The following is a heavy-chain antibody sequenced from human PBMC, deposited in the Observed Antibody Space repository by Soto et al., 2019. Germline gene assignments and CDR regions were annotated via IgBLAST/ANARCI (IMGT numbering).Heavy chain of an antibody. CDR2: TYYRSKWYN. Sequence: QSQTLSLTCAISGDSVSSNSAAWNWIRQSPSRGLEWLGRTYYRSKWYNDYAVSVKSRITINPDTSKNQFSLQLNSVTPEDTAVYYCARMSGYSSGWPNYYYYYMDVWGKGTTVTVSS. CDR3: ARMSGYSSGWPNYYYYYMDV. CDR1: GDSVSSNSAA. J-gene: IGHJ6*03. D-gene: IGHD6-19*01. V-gene: IGHV6-1*01.